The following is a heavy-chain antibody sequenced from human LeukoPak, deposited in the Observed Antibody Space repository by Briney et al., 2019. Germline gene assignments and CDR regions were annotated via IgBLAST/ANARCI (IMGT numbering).Heavy chain of an antibody. J-gene: IGHJ4*02. V-gene: IGHV3-23*01. D-gene: IGHD5-24*01. CDR2: ISGSGGST. Sequence: GSLRLSCAASGFTFSSYAMSWVRQAPGKGLEWVSAISGSGGSTYYADSVKGRFTISRDNPKNTLYLQMNSLRAEDTAVYYCAKVDGYTNHAPFGYWGQGTLVTVSS. CDR1: GFTFSSYA. CDR3: AKVDGYTNHAPFGY.